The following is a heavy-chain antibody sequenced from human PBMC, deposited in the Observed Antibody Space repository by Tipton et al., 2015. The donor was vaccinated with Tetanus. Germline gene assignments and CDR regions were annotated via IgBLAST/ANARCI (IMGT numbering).Heavy chain of an antibody. J-gene: IGHJ4*02. CDR2: ISHSGTT. CDR1: GGSISSDAHY. D-gene: IGHD3-22*01. Sequence: TLSLTCSVSGGSISSDAHYWSWIRQPPGKGLEWLGYISHSGTTNYNPSLMSRVTLSLDTARGHFSLKLTSVTAADAAVYFCARDRRDFAYDSRGFYSPLYYFDNWGQGVRVTVSS. V-gene: IGHV4-30-4*01. CDR3: ARDRRDFAYDSRGFYSPLYYFDN.